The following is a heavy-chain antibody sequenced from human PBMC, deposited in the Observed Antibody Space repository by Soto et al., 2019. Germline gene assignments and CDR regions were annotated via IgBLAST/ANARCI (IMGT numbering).Heavy chain of an antibody. D-gene: IGHD3-10*01. V-gene: IGHV4-59*01. CDR1: GGSFNTYY. Sequence: QVQLQESGPGLVKPSETLSLTCTVSGGSFNTYYWSWIRQPPGKGLEWIGYILYSGSTTYNPSLQGRATISVDTSRNQFSLKLSSVTAADTAVYFCARDRGTGGWFGELPYGMDVWGQGTTVTVSS. CDR2: ILYSGST. CDR3: ARDRGTGGWFGELPYGMDV. J-gene: IGHJ6*02.